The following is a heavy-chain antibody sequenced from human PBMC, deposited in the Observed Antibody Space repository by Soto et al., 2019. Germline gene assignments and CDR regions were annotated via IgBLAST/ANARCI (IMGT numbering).Heavy chain of an antibody. CDR2: INPGSGAA. J-gene: IGHJ3*02. Sequence: QVQLVQSGAEVKKPGASVKISCTASGYTVTTHYMHWVRQAPGRGLEWMGAINPGSGAAKYTQTFQARVTMTRDTSTNTVYMEMSALSSADTAVFYCARGGEVGVAGSAAFDMWGQGTMVTVSS. D-gene: IGHD3-3*01. V-gene: IGHV1-46*01. CDR3: ARGGEVGVAGSAAFDM. CDR1: GYTVTTHY.